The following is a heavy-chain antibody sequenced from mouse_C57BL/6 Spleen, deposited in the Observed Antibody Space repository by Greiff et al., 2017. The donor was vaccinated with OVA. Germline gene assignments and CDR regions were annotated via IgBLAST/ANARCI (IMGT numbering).Heavy chain of an antibody. D-gene: IGHD1-1*01. CDR2: IYPSDSET. J-gene: IGHJ3*01. V-gene: IGHV1-61*01. CDR1: GYTFTSYW. Sequence: QVHVKQPGAELVRPGSSVKLSCKASGYTFTSYWMDWVKQRPGQGLEWIGNIYPSDSETHYNQKFMDKATLTVDKSSSTAYMQLSSLTSEDSAVYYCAREEYYGSSSWFAYWGQGTLVTVSA. CDR3: AREEYYGSSSWFAY.